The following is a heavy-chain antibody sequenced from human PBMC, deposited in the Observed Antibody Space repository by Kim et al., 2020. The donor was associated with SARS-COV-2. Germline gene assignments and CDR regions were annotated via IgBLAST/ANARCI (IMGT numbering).Heavy chain of an antibody. D-gene: IGHD2-21*02. V-gene: IGHV4-34*01. CDR2: INHSGST. CDR3: ARVGGDQSY. CDR1: GGSFSGYY. Sequence: SETLSLTCAVYGGSFSGYYWSWIRQPPGKGLEWIGEINHSGSTNYNPSLKSRVTISVDTSKNQFSLKLSSVTAADTAVYYCARVGGDQSYWGQGTLVTVSS. J-gene: IGHJ4*02.